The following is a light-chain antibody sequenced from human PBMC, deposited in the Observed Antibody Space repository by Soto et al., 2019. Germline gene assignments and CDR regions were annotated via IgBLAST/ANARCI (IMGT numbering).Light chain of an antibody. J-gene: IGLJ1*01. CDR1: SSDVGGYNY. V-gene: IGLV2-14*01. Sequence: QSVLTQPASVSGSPGQSFTIACTGTSSDVGGYNYVSWYQQYPGKAPRLVISDVSNRPSGVSNRFSGSKSGNSASLTISGLQAEDEADYYCSSYTSSSTYVFGTGTKVTV. CDR3: SSYTSSSTYV. CDR2: DVS.